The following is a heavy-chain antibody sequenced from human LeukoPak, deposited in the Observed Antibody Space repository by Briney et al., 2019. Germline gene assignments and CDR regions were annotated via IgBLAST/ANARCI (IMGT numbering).Heavy chain of an antibody. CDR1: GGSISSSSYY. D-gene: IGHD3-10*01. CDR3: ASLLWFGELNFDY. CDR2: FYYSGST. Sequence: SETLSLTXTVSGGSISSSSYYWGGIRQPPGKGLEWIGSFYYSGSTYYNPSLKSRVTISVDTSKNQLSLKLSSVTAADTAVYYCASLLWFGELNFDYWGQGTLVTVSS. V-gene: IGHV4-39*01. J-gene: IGHJ4*02.